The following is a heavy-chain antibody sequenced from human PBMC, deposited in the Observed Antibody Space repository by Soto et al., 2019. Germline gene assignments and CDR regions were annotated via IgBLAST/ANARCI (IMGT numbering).Heavy chain of an antibody. CDR2: IIPIFGTA. Sequence: QVQLVQSGAEVKKPGSSVKVSCKASGGTFSSYAISWVRQAPGQGLEWMGGIIPIFGTANYAQKFQGGVTITADESTSTAYMELSSLRSEDTAVYYCARDRREMATMYYFDYWRQGALVTVSS. CDR1: GGTFSSYA. J-gene: IGHJ4*02. CDR3: ARDRREMATMYYFDY. V-gene: IGHV1-69*01. D-gene: IGHD5-12*01.